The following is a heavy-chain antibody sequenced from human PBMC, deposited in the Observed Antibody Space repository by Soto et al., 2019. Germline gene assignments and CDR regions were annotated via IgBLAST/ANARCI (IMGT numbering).Heavy chain of an antibody. CDR1: GYTFTRYY. CDR3: ARDHHRYSGYDYVDY. CDR2: INPSSSSYT. V-gene: IGHV1-46*04. J-gene: IGHJ4*02. Sequence: ASVKVSCKASGYTFTRYYMHWVRQAPGQGLEWMGIINPSSSSYTNYADSVKGRFTISRDNAKNSLYLQMNSLRAEDTAVYYCARDHHRYSGYDYVDYWGQGTLVTVSS. D-gene: IGHD5-12*01.